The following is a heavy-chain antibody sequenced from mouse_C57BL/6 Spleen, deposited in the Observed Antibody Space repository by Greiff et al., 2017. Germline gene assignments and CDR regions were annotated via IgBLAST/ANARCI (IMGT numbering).Heavy chain of an antibody. D-gene: IGHD1-1*01. CDR2: INPNNGGT. J-gene: IGHJ1*03. Sequence: EVQLQQSGPELVKPGASVKISCKASGYTFTDYYMNWVKQSHGKSLEWIGDINPNNGGTSYNQKFKGKATLTVDKSSSTAYMELRSLTSEDSAVYYCASRDYCSTWYFDVWGTGTTVTVSS. CDR1: GYTFTDYY. CDR3: ASRDYCSTWYFDV. V-gene: IGHV1-26*01.